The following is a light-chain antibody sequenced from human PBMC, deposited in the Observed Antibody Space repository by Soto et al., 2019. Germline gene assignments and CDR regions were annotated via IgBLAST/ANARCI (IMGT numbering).Light chain of an antibody. CDR3: QQRSNWPPIT. J-gene: IGKJ5*01. Sequence: EIVLTQSPGTLSLSPGERATLSCRASQSVASRNLAWYQQKSGQAPRLLIYGASSGAIHTPDRFSGSGSGTDFTLTINSLEPEDFAVYYCQQRSNWPPITFGQGTRLEIK. CDR2: GAS. V-gene: IGKV3-11*01. CDR1: QSVASRN.